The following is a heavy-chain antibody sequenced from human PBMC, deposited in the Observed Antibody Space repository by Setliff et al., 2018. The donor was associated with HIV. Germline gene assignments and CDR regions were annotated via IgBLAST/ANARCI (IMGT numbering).Heavy chain of an antibody. CDR1: GFTVCTYY. V-gene: IGHV3-66*02. D-gene: IGHD3-22*01. J-gene: IGHJ4*02. CDR2: NYSGGDT. CDR3: ARVRLYSSALDY. Sequence: GGSLRLSCAASGFTVCTYYMSWVRQAPGKGLEWISTNYSGGDTYHADSVKGRVTLSRDNSKNTLYLQMNSLRPEDTAVFYCARVRLYSSALDYWGQGTLVTVSS.